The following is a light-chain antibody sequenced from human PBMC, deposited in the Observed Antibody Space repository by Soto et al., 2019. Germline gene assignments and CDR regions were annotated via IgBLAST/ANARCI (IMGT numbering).Light chain of an antibody. Sequence: IVLTQSPGPLSLFPGERATLSCRASQSLITRYLAWYQQKPGQAPRLLIYCASSRATGIPDKFSGSGSETDFTLTISRLEPEDFAVYSCQQYGTSPTFGQGTRLEIK. J-gene: IGKJ5*01. V-gene: IGKV3-20*01. CDR3: QQYGTSPT. CDR1: QSLITRY. CDR2: CAS.